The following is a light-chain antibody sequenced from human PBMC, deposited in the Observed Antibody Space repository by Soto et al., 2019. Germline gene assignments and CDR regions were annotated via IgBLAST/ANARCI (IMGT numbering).Light chain of an antibody. V-gene: IGLV4-69*01. CDR3: QTWGTGIHVV. J-gene: IGLJ2*01. CDR2: LDSDGSH. Sequence: QPVLTQSPSASASLGASVNLTCTLSSGHSSYAIALHQQQPEKGPRYLMKLDSDGSHTKGDAIPDRFSGSSSGAERSLTVSGLQSEDEADYYCQTWGTGIHVVFGGGTKVTVL. CDR1: SGHSSYA.